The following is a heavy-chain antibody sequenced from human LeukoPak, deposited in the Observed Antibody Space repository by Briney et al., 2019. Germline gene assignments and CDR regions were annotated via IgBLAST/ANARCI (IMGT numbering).Heavy chain of an antibody. CDR2: IFYSGST. V-gene: IGHV4-61*05. D-gene: IGHD2-15*01. Sequence: TTSETLSLTCTVSGGSISSSSYSWGWIRQPPGKGLEWIGYIFYSGSTNYNPSLKSRVTISVDTSKNQFSLKLSSVTAADTAVYYCARGYCSGGSCYPRGTNWFDPWGQGTLVTVSS. J-gene: IGHJ5*02. CDR1: GGSISSSSYS. CDR3: ARGYCSGGSCYPRGTNWFDP.